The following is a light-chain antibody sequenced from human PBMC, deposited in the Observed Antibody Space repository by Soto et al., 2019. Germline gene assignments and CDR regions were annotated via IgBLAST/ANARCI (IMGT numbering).Light chain of an antibody. CDR2: AAS. CDR1: QSISSY. Sequence: DIQMTQSPSSLSASLGDRVTITCRASQSISSYLHWYQQTPGKPPELLIYAASNLQSGVPSRFSGGGSGTDFTLTISSLQHEYFATYYCQQGYSAPWTFGQGTKVEIK. CDR3: QQGYSAPWT. V-gene: IGKV1-39*01. J-gene: IGKJ1*01.